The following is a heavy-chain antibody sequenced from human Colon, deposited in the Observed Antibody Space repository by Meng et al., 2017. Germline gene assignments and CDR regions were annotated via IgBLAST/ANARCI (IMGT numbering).Heavy chain of an antibody. CDR3: TTWYGEY. D-gene: IGHD3-10*01. Sequence: QGQLQQSGPGLLKPSPTLSLTCAISGYSVSSNRALWHWVRQSPSRGLEWLGQTYYRSEWQNHYGVSVKSRITINADTSRNHFSLHLNSVTPEDTAVYYCTTWYGEYWGQGTLVTVSS. J-gene: IGHJ4*02. CDR2: TYYRSEWQN. CDR1: GYSVSSNRAL. V-gene: IGHV6-1*01.